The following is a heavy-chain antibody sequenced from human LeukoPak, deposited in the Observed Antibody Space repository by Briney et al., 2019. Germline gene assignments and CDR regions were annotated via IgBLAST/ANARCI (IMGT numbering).Heavy chain of an antibody. D-gene: IGHD5-24*01. J-gene: IGHJ3*01. CDR1: GFTFSVAA. CDR2: IGASGKST. CDR3: AKDIQLST. Sequence: PGGSLRLSCAASGFTFSVAAMTWVRQAPGKGLEWVSLIGASGKSTYYADSVKGRFTISRDNSKNTLSLQMNSLRVEDTAMYFCAKDIQLSTWGLGTMVTVSS. V-gene: IGHV3-23*01.